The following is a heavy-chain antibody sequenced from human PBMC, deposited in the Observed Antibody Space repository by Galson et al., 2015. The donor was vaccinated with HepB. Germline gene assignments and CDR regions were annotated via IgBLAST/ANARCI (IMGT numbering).Heavy chain of an antibody. CDR2: INHSGSP. V-gene: IGHV4-34*01. J-gene: IGHJ6*02. Sequence: ETLSLTCAVYGASFSDYYWNWIRQPPGKGPEWIGEINHSGSPKYHPSLKSRVTISVDTSKKQFSLKLSSVTAADTAVYYCPYFFGSGSFFMDVWGQGTAVTVSS. D-gene: IGHD3-10*01. CDR1: GASFSDYY. CDR3: PYFFGSGSFFMDV.